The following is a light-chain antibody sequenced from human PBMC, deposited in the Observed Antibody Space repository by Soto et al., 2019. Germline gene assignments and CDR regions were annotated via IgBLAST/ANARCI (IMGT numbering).Light chain of an antibody. Sequence: QSVLTQPASVSGSPGQSITISCTGTSSDVGSYNLVSWYQQPPGEAPRLIIYEVVQRPSGVPDRFSGSKSGNTASLTVSGLQAADEADYFCKSYAGSNTDVFGSGTKVTVL. CDR3: KSYAGSNTDV. CDR2: EVV. CDR1: SSDVGSYNL. V-gene: IGLV2-14*02. J-gene: IGLJ1*01.